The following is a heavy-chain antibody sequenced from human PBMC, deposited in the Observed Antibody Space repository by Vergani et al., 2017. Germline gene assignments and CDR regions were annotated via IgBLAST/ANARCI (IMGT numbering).Heavy chain of an antibody. CDR3: ARDSWTSELRGVYWFDT. CDR1: GGSITSGSFY. V-gene: IGHV4-61*02. D-gene: IGHD3-10*01. Sequence: QVQLHESGPGLVKPSQTLSLTCTVSGGSITSGSFYWSWIRQPAGKGLEWIGRIHSSGTTNYNPSLKSRVTLSVDTSKNQLSQRMTSVTAADTAVYYCARDSWTSELRGVYWFDTWGQGTLVSVSS. J-gene: IGHJ5*02. CDR2: IHSSGTT.